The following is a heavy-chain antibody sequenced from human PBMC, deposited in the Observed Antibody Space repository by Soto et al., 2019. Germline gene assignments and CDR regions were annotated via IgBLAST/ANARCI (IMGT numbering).Heavy chain of an antibody. Sequence: ASVKVSCKASGYTFTSYGISCVRQAPGQGLEWMGWISAYNGNTNYAQKLQGRVTMTTDTSTNRFFLNLKSVTATDTGVYYCAKTPTGYYDSWGQGILVTVSS. D-gene: IGHD2-8*02. V-gene: IGHV1-18*01. CDR1: GYTFTSYG. CDR3: AKTPTGYYDS. J-gene: IGHJ4*02. CDR2: ISAYNGNT.